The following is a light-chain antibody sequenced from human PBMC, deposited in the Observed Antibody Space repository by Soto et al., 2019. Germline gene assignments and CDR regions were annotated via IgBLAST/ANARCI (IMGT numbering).Light chain of an antibody. J-gene: IGKJ3*01. CDR3: QQSHDLPFT. V-gene: IGKV1-33*01. CDR1: QDISKS. Sequence: DIQMTQSPSSLSASVGDRVTITCQASQDISKSLNWYQQKPGKAPDLLIYDASNLETGVPSNFSGSGSGTDFTFTISSLQPEDIATYYCQQSHDLPFTFGPVTKVELK. CDR2: DAS.